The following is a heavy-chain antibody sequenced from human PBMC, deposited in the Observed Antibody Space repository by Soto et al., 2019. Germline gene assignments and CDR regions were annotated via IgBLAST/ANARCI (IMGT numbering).Heavy chain of an antibody. V-gene: IGHV1-69*01. Sequence: KGLEWMGGIIPIFGTANYAQKFQGRVTITADESTSTAYMELSSLRSEDTAVYYCARVNGPYYDFWSGYPESLYYYYGMDVWGQGTTVTVSS. D-gene: IGHD3-3*01. CDR2: IIPIFGTA. J-gene: IGHJ6*02. CDR3: ARVNGPYYDFWSGYPESLYYYYGMDV.